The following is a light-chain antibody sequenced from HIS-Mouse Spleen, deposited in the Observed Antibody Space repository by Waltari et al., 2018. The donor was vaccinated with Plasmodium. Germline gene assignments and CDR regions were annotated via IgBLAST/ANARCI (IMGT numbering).Light chain of an antibody. Sequence: EIVMTQSPATLSVSPGERAPLSCRASQSVSSNLAWYQQKPGQAPRLLIYGASTRATGIPARFSGSGSGTEFTLTISSLQSEDFAVYYCQKYNNWSFTFGPGTKVDIK. J-gene: IGKJ3*01. V-gene: IGKV3-15*01. CDR2: GAS. CDR3: QKYNNWSFT. CDR1: QSVSSN.